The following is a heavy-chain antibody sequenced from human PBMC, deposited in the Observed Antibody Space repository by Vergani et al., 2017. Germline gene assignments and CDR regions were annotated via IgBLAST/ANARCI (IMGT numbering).Heavy chain of an antibody. J-gene: IGHJ4*02. CDR2: ISSSSSYI. Sequence: EVQLVESGGGLVKPGGSLRLSCAASGFTFSSYSMNWVRQAPGKGLEWVSSISSSSSYIYYADSVKGRFTISRDNAKNTLYLQMNSLRAEDTAVYYCARERGDNPELGYWGQGTLVTVSS. V-gene: IGHV3-21*01. D-gene: IGHD7-27*01. CDR3: ARERGDNPELGY. CDR1: GFTFSSYS.